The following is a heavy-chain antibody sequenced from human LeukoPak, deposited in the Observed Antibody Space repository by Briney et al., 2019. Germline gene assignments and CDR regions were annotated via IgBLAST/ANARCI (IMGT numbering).Heavy chain of an antibody. CDR3: AKDTGYYYDSSNYLGY. Sequence: PGGSLRLSCAASGFTFDDYAMHWVRQAPGKGLEWVSGTSWNSGSIGYADSVKGRFTISRDNAKNSLYLQMNGLRAEDTALYYCAKDTGYYYDSSNYLGYWGQGTLVTVSS. V-gene: IGHV3-9*01. CDR1: GFTFDDYA. CDR2: TSWNSGSI. D-gene: IGHD3-22*01. J-gene: IGHJ4*02.